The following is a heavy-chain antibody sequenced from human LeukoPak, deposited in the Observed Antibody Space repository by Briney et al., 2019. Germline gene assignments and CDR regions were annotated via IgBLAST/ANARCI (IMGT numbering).Heavy chain of an antibody. CDR1: GFTFSGYT. J-gene: IGHJ4*02. CDR2: ISYDGSNE. D-gene: IGHD2-21*01. Sequence: GGSLRLSCAASGFTFSGYTIHWVRQAPGKGLEWVAVISYDGSNEYYADSVKGRFTISRDNSKNTLYLQMSSLRAEDTAVYYCGKEFNRGLPDYWGQGTLVTVPS. CDR3: GKEFNRGLPDY. V-gene: IGHV3-30*04.